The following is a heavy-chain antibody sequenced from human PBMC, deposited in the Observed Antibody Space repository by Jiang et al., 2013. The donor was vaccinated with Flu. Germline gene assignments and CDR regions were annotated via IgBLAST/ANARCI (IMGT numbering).Heavy chain of an antibody. CDR1: GYSFTNNW. J-gene: IGHJ6*02. D-gene: IGHD3-16*01. V-gene: IGHV5-51*01. CDR3: ARHHNPYGVDKEDYYFGMDV. Sequence: GAEVKKPGESLKISCQGSGYSFTNNWIAWVRQMPGKGLEWMGIVYPGDSDARYSPAFQGQVIISADKSISTAYLQWRSLKASDTAIYYCARHHNPYGVDKEDYYFGMDVWGQGTTVTVSS. CDR2: VYPGDSDA.